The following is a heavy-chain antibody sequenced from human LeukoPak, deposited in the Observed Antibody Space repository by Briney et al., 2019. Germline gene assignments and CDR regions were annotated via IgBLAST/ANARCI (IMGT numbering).Heavy chain of an antibody. CDR2: INPGNGDT. D-gene: IGHD2-15*01. J-gene: IGHJ6*02. CDR3: ARERWHCRVNCYSVYYYALDV. V-gene: IGHV1-3*01. Sequence: GASVKVSCKGSGYTFTNYAVHWVRQAPGQRLVWLGWINPGNGDTKYSQNFQGRVTVTSDTSAATAYVELNSLTSEDTAVYYCARERWHCRVNCYSVYYYALDVWGQGTTVTVSS. CDR1: GYTFTNYA.